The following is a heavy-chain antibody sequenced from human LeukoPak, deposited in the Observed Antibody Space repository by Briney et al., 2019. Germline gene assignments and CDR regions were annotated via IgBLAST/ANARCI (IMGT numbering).Heavy chain of an antibody. D-gene: IGHD3-22*01. V-gene: IGHV4-30-4*01. CDR3: ARPYYYDSRIDP. Sequence: PSETLSLTCTVSGGSISSDDYCWSWIPQPPGKGLESIAYMYYSGSTYYNPSLKSRVTMSADTSKNQLFLKLSSMTAADPAVYYCARPYYYDSRIDPWGQGILVTVSS. CDR2: MYYSGST. J-gene: IGHJ5*02. CDR1: GGSISSDDYC.